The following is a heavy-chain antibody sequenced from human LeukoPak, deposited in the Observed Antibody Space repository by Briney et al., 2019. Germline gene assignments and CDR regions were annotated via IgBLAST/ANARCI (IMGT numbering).Heavy chain of an antibody. CDR2: IYYGGST. D-gene: IGHD3-3*01. J-gene: IGHJ4*02. V-gene: IGHV4-59*08. Sequence: SETLSLTCAVSGGSISGYYWNWIRQPPGKGLEWIAYIYYGGSTNYNPSLKSRVTISVDASKNQVSLKLSSVTAADTAVYYCARSPVLRFLEWLSHFDYWGQGTLVTVSS. CDR1: GGSISGYY. CDR3: ARSPVLRFLEWLSHFDY.